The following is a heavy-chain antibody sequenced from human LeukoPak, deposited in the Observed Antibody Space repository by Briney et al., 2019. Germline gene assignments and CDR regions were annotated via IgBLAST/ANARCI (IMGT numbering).Heavy chain of an antibody. CDR1: GFTFSSYA. J-gene: IGHJ4*02. D-gene: IGHD3-16*02. CDR3: ARSVIPLAYFDY. Sequence: PGGSLRLSCAASGFTFSSYAMSWVRQAPGKGLEWVAVISYDGSNKYYADSVKGRFTISRDNSKNTLYLQMNSLRAEDTAVYYCARSVIPLAYFDYWGQGTLVTVSS. CDR2: ISYDGSNK. V-gene: IGHV3-30*04.